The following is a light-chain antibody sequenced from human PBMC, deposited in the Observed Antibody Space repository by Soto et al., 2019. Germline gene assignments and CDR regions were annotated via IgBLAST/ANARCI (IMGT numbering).Light chain of an antibody. Sequence: EIVLMQSPGTLSLSPGERATLSCRASQTLRRTYIAWYQQKPGQAPRVLIYGASKRATGIPDRFSGSGSGTDFSLTISRLEPEDFVVYYCHQYDNAPQTYGQGTKVEIK. CDR2: GAS. CDR1: QTLRRTY. CDR3: HQYDNAPQT. V-gene: IGKV3-20*01. J-gene: IGKJ2*01.